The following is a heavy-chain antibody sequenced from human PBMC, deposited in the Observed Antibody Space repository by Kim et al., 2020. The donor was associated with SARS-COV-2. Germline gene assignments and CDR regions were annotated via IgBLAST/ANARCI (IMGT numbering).Heavy chain of an antibody. CDR2: IGTAGDT. V-gene: IGHV3-13*01. Sequence: GGSLRLSCAASGFTFSRYDMHWVRQATGKGLEWVSAIGTAGDTYYPGSVKGRFTISRENAKNSLYLQMNSLRAGDTAVYYCASGVLSAGMYYYYYYMDVWGKGTTVTVSS. CDR1: GFTFSRYD. CDR3: ASGVLSAGMYYYYYYMDV. D-gene: IGHD6-13*01. J-gene: IGHJ6*03.